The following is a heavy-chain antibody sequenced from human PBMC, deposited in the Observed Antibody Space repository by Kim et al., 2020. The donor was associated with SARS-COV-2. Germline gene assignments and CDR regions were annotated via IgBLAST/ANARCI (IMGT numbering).Heavy chain of an antibody. CDR3: AKGVHYYDSSGYNDAFDI. J-gene: IGHJ3*02. CDR2: IYSGGSST. Sequence: GSLRLSCAASGFTFSSYAMSWVRQAPGKGLEWVSVIYSGGSSTYYADSVKGWFTISRDNSKNTLYLQMNSLRAEDTAVYYCAKGVHYYDSSGYNDAFDIWGQGTMVTVSS. D-gene: IGHD3-22*01. V-gene: IGHV3-23*03. CDR1: GFTFSSYA.